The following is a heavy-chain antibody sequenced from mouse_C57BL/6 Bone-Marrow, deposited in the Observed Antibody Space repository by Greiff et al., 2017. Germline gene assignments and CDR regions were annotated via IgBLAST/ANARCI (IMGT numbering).Heavy chain of an antibody. V-gene: IGHV1-81*01. CDR1: GYTFTSYG. CDR3: ARSGKIYAYLIYAMDY. CDR2: IYPRSGNT. D-gene: IGHD2-2*01. Sequence: VQLQQSGAELARPGASVTLSCKASGYTFTSYGISWVKQRTGQGLEWIGEIYPRSGNTYYNEKFKGKATLTADKSPSPAYMELRSLSSEDSAVYFCARSGKIYAYLIYAMDYWGQGTSGTVSS. J-gene: IGHJ4*01.